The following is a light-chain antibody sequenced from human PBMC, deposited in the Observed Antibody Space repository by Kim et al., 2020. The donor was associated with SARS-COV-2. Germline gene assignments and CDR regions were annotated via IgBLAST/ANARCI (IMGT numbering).Light chain of an antibody. CDR2: AAS. CDR1: QGISSY. J-gene: IGKJ4*01. V-gene: IGKV1-8*01. CDR3: QQYYSYPLT. Sequence: ASKGDRATITCRASQGISSYLAWYQQKPGKAPKLLIYAASTLQSGVPSRFSGSGAGTDFTLTISCLQSEDFATYYCQQYYSYPLTFGGGTKVDIK.